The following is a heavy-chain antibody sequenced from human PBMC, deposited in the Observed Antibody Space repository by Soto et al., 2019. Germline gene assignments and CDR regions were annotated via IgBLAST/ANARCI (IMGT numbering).Heavy chain of an antibody. D-gene: IGHD2-2*01. CDR2: INPSGGST. CDR1: GYTFTSYY. V-gene: IGHV1-46*01. J-gene: IGHJ6*02. CDR3: ARDRDIVLVPAATYSYGMDV. Sequence: ASVKVSCKASGYTFTSYYMHWVRQAPGQGLEWMGIINPSGGSTSYAQKFQGRVTMTRDTSTSTVYMELSSLRSEDTAVYYCARDRDIVLVPAATYSYGMDVWGQGTTVTVSS.